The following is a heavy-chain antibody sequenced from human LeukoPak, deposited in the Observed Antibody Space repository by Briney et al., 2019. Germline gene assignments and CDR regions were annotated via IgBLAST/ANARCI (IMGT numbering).Heavy chain of an antibody. CDR2: ILGIGAST. CDR3: VKWGDYDVLTNYYVPDY. J-gene: IGHJ4*02. V-gene: IGHV3-23*01. Sequence: GGSLRLSCAASGFTFRNYAMSWVRQAPGKGLEWVSAILGIGASTYSADSVKGRFTISRQNSKNNLYLQMNSLRAKDTAVYYCVKWGDYDVLTNYYVPDYWGQGSLVTVSS. D-gene: IGHD3-9*01. CDR1: GFTFRNYA.